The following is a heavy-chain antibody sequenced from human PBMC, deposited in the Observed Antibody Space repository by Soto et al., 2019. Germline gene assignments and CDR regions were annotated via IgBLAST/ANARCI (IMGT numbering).Heavy chain of an antibody. J-gene: IGHJ6*03. CDR3: ARGRKYCSSTSCYVVGYYYYMDV. CDR1: GGSISSGGYY. V-gene: IGHV4-31*03. Sequence: SETLSLTCTVSGGSISSGGYYWSWIRQHPGKGLEWIGYIYYSGSTYYNPSLKSRVTISVDTSKNQFSLKLSSVAAADTAVYYCARGRKYCSSTSCYVVGYYYYMDVWGKGTTVTVSS. D-gene: IGHD2-2*01. CDR2: IYYSGST.